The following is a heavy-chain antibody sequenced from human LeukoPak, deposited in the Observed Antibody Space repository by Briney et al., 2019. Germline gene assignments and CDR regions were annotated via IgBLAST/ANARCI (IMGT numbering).Heavy chain of an antibody. CDR1: GYTFTSYY. J-gene: IGHJ4*02. V-gene: IGHV1-46*01. Sequence: ASVKVSCKASGYTFTSYYMHWVRQAPGQGLEWMGIINPSGGSTSYAQKFQGRVTMTRDTSTSTVYMELSSLRSEDTAVYYCARELNYDILTGYYNVIGGIDYWGQGTLVTVSS. CDR3: ARELNYDILTGYYNVIGGIDY. CDR2: INPSGGST. D-gene: IGHD3-9*01.